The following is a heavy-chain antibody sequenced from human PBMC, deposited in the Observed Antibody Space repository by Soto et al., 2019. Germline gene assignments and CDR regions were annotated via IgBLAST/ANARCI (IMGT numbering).Heavy chain of an antibody. CDR1: GGSISSYY. V-gene: IGHV4-59*08. CDR3: ARDNGQIGLDY. D-gene: IGHD1-20*01. CDR2: IYYSGST. J-gene: IGHJ4*02. Sequence: SETLSLTCTVSGGSISSYYWSWIRQPPGKGLEWIGYIYYSGSTNYNPSLKSRVTISVDTSKNQFSLKLSSVTATDTAVYYCARDNGQIGLDYWGQGTLVTVSS.